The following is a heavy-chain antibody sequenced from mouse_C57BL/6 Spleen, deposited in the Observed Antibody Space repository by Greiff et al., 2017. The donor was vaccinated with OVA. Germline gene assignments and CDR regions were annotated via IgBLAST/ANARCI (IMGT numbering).Heavy chain of an antibody. CDR3: ARTNTGPDYIDY. CDR1: GYTFTSYR. J-gene: IGHJ2*01. V-gene: IGHV1-4*01. Sequence: VQLQQSGAELARPGASVKMSCKASGYTFTSYRRNGVKQRTGQGREGIGDINPRSGNTKKNQKFKDKATLTADKSSSTAYMQLSSLTSEDYAVDYCARTNTGPDYIDYWGQGTTVTVSS. D-gene: IGHD3-1*01. CDR2: INPRSGNT.